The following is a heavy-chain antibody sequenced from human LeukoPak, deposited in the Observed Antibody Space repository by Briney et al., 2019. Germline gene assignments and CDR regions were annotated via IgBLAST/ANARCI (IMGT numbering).Heavy chain of an antibody. CDR3: ARWDSIRSAFDI. CDR1: GGSISSSNW. D-gene: IGHD3-22*01. V-gene: IGHV4-4*02. Sequence: SGTLSLTCAVSGGSISSSNWWSWVRQPPGKGLEWIGEIYHSGSTNYNPSLKSQVTISVDKSKNQFSLKLSSVTAADTAVYYCARWDSIRSAFDIWGQGTMVTVSS. J-gene: IGHJ3*02. CDR2: IYHSGST.